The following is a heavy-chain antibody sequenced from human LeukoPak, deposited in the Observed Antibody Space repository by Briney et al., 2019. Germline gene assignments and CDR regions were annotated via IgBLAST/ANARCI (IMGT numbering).Heavy chain of an antibody. Sequence: GGSLRLSCAASGFTFSSYGMHWVRQAPGKGLEGVAVIWYDGSNKDYADSVKGRFTISRDNSKNTLYLQMNSLRAEDTAVYYCARGPHYYDSSGYPLDYWGQGTLVTVSS. CDR3: ARGPHYYDSSGYPLDY. D-gene: IGHD3-22*01. J-gene: IGHJ4*02. V-gene: IGHV3-33*01. CDR1: GFTFSSYG. CDR2: IWYDGSNK.